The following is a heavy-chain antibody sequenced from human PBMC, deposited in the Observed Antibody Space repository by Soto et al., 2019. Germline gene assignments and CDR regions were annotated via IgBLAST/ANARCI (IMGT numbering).Heavy chain of an antibody. Sequence: PSETLSLTCTVSGGSISSTSPYWAWIRQPPGKGLEWIGSVYYSGITYYNPSLKSRVTISIDTPKKHFSLKVNSVTAADTAGYYCERHRPGDYVSGLDYWARGFGVPVSS. D-gene: IGHD3-10*01. CDR3: ERHRPGDYVSGLDY. CDR1: GGSISSTSPY. J-gene: IGHJ4*02. V-gene: IGHV4-39*01. CDR2: VYYSGIT.